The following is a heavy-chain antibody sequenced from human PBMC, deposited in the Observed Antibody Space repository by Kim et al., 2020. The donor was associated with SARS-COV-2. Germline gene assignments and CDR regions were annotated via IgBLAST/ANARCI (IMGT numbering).Heavy chain of an antibody. CDR3: ARDHVLSSGYYFT. D-gene: IGHD3-22*01. J-gene: IGHJ5*02. Sequence: YAQKFQGRGTMTRDTSISTAYMELSRLRSVDTAVYYCARDHVLSSGYYFTWGQGTLVTVSS. V-gene: IGHV1-2*02.